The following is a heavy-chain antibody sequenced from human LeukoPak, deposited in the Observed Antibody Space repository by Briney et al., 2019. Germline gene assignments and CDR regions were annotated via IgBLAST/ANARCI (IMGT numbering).Heavy chain of an antibody. CDR1: GGSISSCGYY. V-gene: IGHV4-61*08. J-gene: IGHJ4*02. D-gene: IGHD3-22*01. CDR2: IYYSGST. Sequence: SETLSLTCTVSGGSISSCGYYWSWIRQHPGKGLEWIGYIYYSGSTNYNPSLKSRVTISVDTSKNQFSLKLSSVTAADTAVYYCARDGYYYDSSGYYRGWFDYWGQGTLVTVSS. CDR3: ARDGYYYDSSGYYRGWFDY.